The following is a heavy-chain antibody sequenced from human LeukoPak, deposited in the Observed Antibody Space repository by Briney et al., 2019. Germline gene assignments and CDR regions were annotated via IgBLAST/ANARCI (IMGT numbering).Heavy chain of an antibody. CDR3: AGDAYYYDSGSLDDL. D-gene: IGHD3-10*01. Sequence: PGGSLRLSCAASGFTVSSNYMSWVRQTPGKGLECVSLIYSGGSTYYADSVKGRFTISRDNSKNTLYLQMNSLRAEDTTVYYCAGDAYYYDSGSLDDLWGRGTLVTVSS. V-gene: IGHV3-66*01. CDR2: IYSGGST. J-gene: IGHJ2*01. CDR1: GFTVSSNY.